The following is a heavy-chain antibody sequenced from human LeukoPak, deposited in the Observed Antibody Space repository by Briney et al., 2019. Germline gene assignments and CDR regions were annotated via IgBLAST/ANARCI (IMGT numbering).Heavy chain of an antibody. CDR3: AREESLCSSTSCLPYYFDY. V-gene: IGHV4-61*02. CDR1: GGSISRGRYY. D-gene: IGHD2-2*01. CDR2: IYPSGST. Sequence: PSQTLSLTCTVSGGSISRGRYYWSWIRQPAGKGLEWIGRIYPSGSTNYNPSLKSRVTISVDTSKNQFSLELNSVTAADTAVYYCAREESLCSSTSCLPYYFDYWGQGTLVTVSS. J-gene: IGHJ4*02.